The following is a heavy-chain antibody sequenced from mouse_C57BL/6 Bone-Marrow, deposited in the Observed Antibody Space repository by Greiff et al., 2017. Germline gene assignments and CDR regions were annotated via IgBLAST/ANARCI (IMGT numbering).Heavy chain of an antibody. D-gene: IGHD2-2*01. CDR1: GYTFTSYG. CDR3: ARLVTCAY. Sequence: QVQLQQSGAELARPGASVKLSCKASGYTFTSYGISWVKQRTGQGLEWIGGIYPRSGNTYYNEKFKGKATLTADKSSSTAYMELRSLTSEDSAVYFCARLVTCAYGGQGTLVTVSA. J-gene: IGHJ3*01. CDR2: IYPRSGNT. V-gene: IGHV1-81*01.